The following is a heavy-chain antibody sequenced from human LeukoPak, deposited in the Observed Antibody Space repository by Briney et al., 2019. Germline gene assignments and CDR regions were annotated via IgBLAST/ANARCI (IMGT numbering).Heavy chain of an antibody. V-gene: IGHV3-21*01. D-gene: IGHD6-19*01. CDR3: AREWGGWYDY. CDR1: GFTFSSYS. J-gene: IGHJ4*02. CDR2: ISSSSSYI. Sequence: GGSLRLSCAASGFTFSSYSMNWVRQAPGKGPEWVSSISSSSSYIYYADSVKGRFTISRDNAKNSLYLQMNSLRAEDTAVYYCAREWGGWYDYWGQGTLVTVSS.